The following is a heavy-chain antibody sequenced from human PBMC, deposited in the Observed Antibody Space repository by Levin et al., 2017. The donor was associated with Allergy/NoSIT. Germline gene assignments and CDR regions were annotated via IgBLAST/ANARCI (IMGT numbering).Heavy chain of an antibody. J-gene: IGHJ4*02. CDR3: ARAHLDY. V-gene: IGHV3-7*01. Sequence: EWVANIKEDGSEEFYVDSVRGRFTISRDNAKSSLYLQMNSLGVEDTAIYYWARAHLDYWGQGTLVTVSS. CDR2: IKEDGSEE.